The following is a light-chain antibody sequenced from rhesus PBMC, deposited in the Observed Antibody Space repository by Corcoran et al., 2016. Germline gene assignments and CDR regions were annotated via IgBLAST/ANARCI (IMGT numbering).Light chain of an antibody. J-gene: IGKJ3*01. Sequence: DIQMTQSPSSLSASVGDRVTITGRASQGITKELAWYQQKLGETPKLLIYEAYILQSGIPSRFSGIGSGTDLTVTISSLQSEDFATYYCQHCYSTPFTFGPGTKLDIK. CDR3: QHCYSTPFT. CDR2: EAY. CDR1: QGITKE. V-gene: IGKV1-21*01.